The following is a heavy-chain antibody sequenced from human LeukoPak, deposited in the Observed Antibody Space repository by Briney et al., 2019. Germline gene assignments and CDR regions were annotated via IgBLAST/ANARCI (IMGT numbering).Heavy chain of an antibody. V-gene: IGHV3-74*01. J-gene: IGHJ4*02. Sequence: GGSLRLSCAASGFTFSNYWMHWVRQAPGKGLVWVSRINSDGSSTTYADSVKGRFTISRDNGQNTLYLQMNSLRAEDTAVYYCAREGRGYSYAFEYWGQGTLVNVS. CDR1: GFTFSNYW. CDR3: AREGRGYSYAFEY. CDR2: INSDGSST. D-gene: IGHD5-18*01.